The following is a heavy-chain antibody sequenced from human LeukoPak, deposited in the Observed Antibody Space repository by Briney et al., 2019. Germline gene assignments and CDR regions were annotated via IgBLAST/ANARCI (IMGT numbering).Heavy chain of an antibody. CDR1: GYSFTSYW. J-gene: IGHJ4*02. Sequence: GESLQISCKGSGYSFTSYWISWVRQMPGKGLEWMGIIYPGDSDTRYSPSFQGQVIISADKSINTAYLQWSSLKASDTAMYYCARRPRDGYYLDYWGQGTLVTVSS. D-gene: IGHD5-24*01. V-gene: IGHV5-51*01. CDR2: IYPGDSDT. CDR3: ARRPRDGYYLDY.